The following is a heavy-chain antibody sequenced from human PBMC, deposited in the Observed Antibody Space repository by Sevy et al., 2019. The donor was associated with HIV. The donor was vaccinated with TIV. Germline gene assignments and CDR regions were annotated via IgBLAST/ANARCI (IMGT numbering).Heavy chain of an antibody. CDR2: ISYAGTNK. Sequence: GGSLRLSCAASGFTFTSHAMHWVRQTPGKGLEWVAYISYAGTNKLYADSVKGRFTISRDNSKNTLYLQMNSLRAEDTAVYYCATHGPGDYLDAFDVWGQGTVVTVSS. J-gene: IGHJ3*01. D-gene: IGHD7-27*01. CDR1: GFTFTSHA. V-gene: IGHV3-30-3*01. CDR3: ATHGPGDYLDAFDV.